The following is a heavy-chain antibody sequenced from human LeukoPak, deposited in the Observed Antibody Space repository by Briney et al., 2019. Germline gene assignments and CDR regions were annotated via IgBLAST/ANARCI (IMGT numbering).Heavy chain of an antibody. V-gene: IGHV3-74*01. J-gene: IGHJ4*02. Sequence: GGSLRLSCAASGFTFSSYWMHWVRQAPGKGLVWVSRINSDGSSTSYADSVKGRFTISGDNAKNTLYLQMNSLRAEDTAVYYCARAYGSGSYYNGLDYWGQGTLVTVSS. CDR3: ARAYGSGSYYNGLDY. D-gene: IGHD3-10*01. CDR2: INSDGSST. CDR1: GFTFSSYW.